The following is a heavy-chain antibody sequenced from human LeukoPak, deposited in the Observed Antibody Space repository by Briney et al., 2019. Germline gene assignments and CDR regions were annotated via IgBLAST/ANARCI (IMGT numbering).Heavy chain of an antibody. Sequence: ASVKVSCKASGYTFTSYGISWVRQAPGQGLEWMGWISAYNGNTNYAQKLQGRVTMTTDTSTSTAYMELRSLRSDDTAVYYCARGGLIVVVPAASNYYFDYWGQGTLVTVSS. V-gene: IGHV1-18*01. J-gene: IGHJ4*02. CDR2: ISAYNGNT. CDR1: GYTFTSYG. D-gene: IGHD2-2*01. CDR3: ARGGLIVVVPAASNYYFDY.